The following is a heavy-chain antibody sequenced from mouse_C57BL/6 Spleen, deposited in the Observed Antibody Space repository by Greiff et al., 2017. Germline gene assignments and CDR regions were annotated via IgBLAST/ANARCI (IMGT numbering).Heavy chain of an antibody. CDR1: GYTFTSYG. CDR3: ARYYEDGGYAMDY. V-gene: IGHV1-81*01. Sequence: VQLQQSGAELARPGASVKLSCKASGYTFTSYGISWVKQRTGQGLGWIGEIYPRSGNTYYNEKFKGKATLTADKSSSTAYMELRSLTSEDSAVYFCARYYEDGGYAMDYGGQGTSVTVSS. D-gene: IGHD2-4*01. CDR2: IYPRSGNT. J-gene: IGHJ4*01.